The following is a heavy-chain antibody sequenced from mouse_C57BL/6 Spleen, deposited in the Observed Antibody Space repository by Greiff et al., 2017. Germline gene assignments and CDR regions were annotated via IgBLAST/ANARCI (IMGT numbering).Heavy chain of an antibody. J-gene: IGHJ1*03. Sequence: QVQLQQSGAELVKPGASVKISCKASGYAFSSYWMNWVKQRPGKGLEWIGPIYPGDGATNYNGKFKGKATLTADKSSSTAYMQLSSLTSEDSAVYFCAHTVVATDWYFDVWGTGTTVTVSS. D-gene: IGHD1-1*01. CDR3: AHTVVATDWYFDV. CDR2: IYPGDGAT. V-gene: IGHV1-80*01. CDR1: GYAFSSYW.